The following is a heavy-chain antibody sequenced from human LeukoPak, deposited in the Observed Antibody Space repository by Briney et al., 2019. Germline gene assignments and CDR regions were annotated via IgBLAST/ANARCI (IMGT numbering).Heavy chain of an antibody. J-gene: IGHJ4*02. CDR3: ARHGDYVWGSYRYLAWTPPYYFDY. CDR1: GFTFSDYY. Sequence: GSLRLSCAASGFTFSDYYMSWIRQPPGKGLEWIGSIYYSGSTYYNPSLKSRVTISVDTSKNQFSLKLSSVTAADTAVYYCARHGDYVWGSYRYLAWTPPYYFDYWGQGTLVTVSS. D-gene: IGHD3-16*02. V-gene: IGHV4-39*01. CDR2: IYYSGST.